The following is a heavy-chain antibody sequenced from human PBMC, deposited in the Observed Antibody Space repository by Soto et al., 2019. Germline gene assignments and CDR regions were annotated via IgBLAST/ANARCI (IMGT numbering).Heavy chain of an antibody. V-gene: IGHV4-30-2*01. CDR2: IYHSGST. CDR3: ARVPDR. D-gene: IGHD2-2*01. CDR1: GGSISSGDYS. Sequence: QLQLQESGSGLVKPSQTLSLTCAVSGGSISSGDYSWIWIRQPPGKGLEWIGYIYHSGSTHYNPSLERRVTIAVDRSTNKSSLKLSSVTAAAPAVYYCARVPDRWGQGTLVTVSS. J-gene: IGHJ5*02.